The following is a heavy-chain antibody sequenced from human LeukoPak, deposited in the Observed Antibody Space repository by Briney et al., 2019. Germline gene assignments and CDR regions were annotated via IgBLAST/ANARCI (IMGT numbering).Heavy chain of an antibody. V-gene: IGHV1-69*06. CDR3: ARARGYSYGPFDY. J-gene: IGHJ4*02. Sequence: SVKVSCKASGGTFSSYAISWVRQAPGQGLEWMGGIIPIFGTANCAQKFQGRVTITADKSTSTAYMELSSLRSEDTAVYYCARARGYSYGPFDYWGQGTLVTVSS. D-gene: IGHD5-18*01. CDR1: GGTFSSYA. CDR2: IIPIFGTA.